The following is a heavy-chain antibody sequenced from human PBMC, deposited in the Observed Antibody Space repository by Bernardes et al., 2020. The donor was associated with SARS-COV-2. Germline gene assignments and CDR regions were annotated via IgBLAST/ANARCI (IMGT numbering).Heavy chain of an antibody. CDR3: ARDGVVSRNYDAYDV. J-gene: IGHJ3*01. V-gene: IGHV1-2*02. D-gene: IGHD2-15*01. CDR1: GYSFTAYY. CDR2: LNPNSGNT. Sequence: ASVKVSCKASGYSFTAYYLHWVRQPPGQGREWLGWLNPNSGNTNSAQKFQGRVTMTRDTSISTAYIELTGLTPDDTAGYYCARDGVVSRNYDAYDVWGQGTMVTVSS.